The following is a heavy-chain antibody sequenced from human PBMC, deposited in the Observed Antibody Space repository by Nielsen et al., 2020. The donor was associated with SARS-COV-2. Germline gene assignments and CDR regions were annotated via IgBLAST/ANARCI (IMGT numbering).Heavy chain of an antibody. J-gene: IGHJ4*02. D-gene: IGHD4-17*01. CDR1: GFTFDDYA. CDR3: AKASAYGDYVPDY. V-gene: IGHV3-9*01. Sequence: GGSLRLSCAASGFTFDDYAMHWVRQAPGKGLEWVSGISWNSGGIGYADSVKGRFTISRDNAKNSLYLQMNSLRAEDTALYYCAKASAYGDYVPDYWGQGTLVTVSS. CDR2: ISWNSGGI.